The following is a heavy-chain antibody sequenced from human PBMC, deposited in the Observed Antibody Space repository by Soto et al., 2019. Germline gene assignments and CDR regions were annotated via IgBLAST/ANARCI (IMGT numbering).Heavy chain of an antibody. J-gene: IGHJ4*01. Sequence: EVQLVESGGGLVKPGGSLRLSCAASGFTFSSYSMHWVLQAPGKGLEWVSSISSRSRSIYYADSQKGRFTISRDNSKNSLYLQRNNLRAEDSAVYYCARDRVDYEGLGPYSFDHWGHGTLVTVSS. D-gene: IGHD4-17*01. CDR1: GFTFSSYS. V-gene: IGHV3-21*01. CDR3: ARDRVDYEGLGPYSFDH. CDR2: ISSRSRSI.